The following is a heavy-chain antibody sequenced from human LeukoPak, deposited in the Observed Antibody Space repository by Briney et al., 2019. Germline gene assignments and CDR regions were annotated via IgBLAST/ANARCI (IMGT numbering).Heavy chain of an antibody. CDR2: INHNGNVN. V-gene: IGHV3-7*03. CDR3: ARGGGLDV. J-gene: IGHJ6*02. D-gene: IGHD3-16*01. Sequence: GGSLRLSCAASGFTFSSYWMNWARQAPGKGLEWVASINHNGNVNYYVDSVKGRFTISRDNAKNSLYLQMSNLRAEDTAVYFCARGGGLDVWGRGTTVTVSS. CDR1: GFTFSSYW.